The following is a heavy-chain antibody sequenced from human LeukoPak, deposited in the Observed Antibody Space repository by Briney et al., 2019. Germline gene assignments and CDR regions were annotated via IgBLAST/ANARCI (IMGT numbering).Heavy chain of an antibody. Sequence: LPGGSLRLSCGASGFTFSNYWMVWVRQAPGKGLEWVSVIYSGGSTYYADTVKGRFTISRDNSKNTLYLQMNSLRAEDTAVYYCASYCGGDCYFAFDIWGQGTMVTVSS. J-gene: IGHJ3*02. D-gene: IGHD2-21*02. CDR3: ASYCGGDCYFAFDI. CDR1: GFTFSNYW. CDR2: IYSGGST. V-gene: IGHV3-53*01.